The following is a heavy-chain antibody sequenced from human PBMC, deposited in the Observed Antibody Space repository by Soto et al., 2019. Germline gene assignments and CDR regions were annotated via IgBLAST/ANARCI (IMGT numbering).Heavy chain of an antibody. V-gene: IGHV5-51*01. D-gene: IGHD3-22*01. Sequence: GESLKISCKGSGYSFTSYWIGWVRQMPGKGLEWMGIIYPGDSDTRYSPSFQGQVTISADKSISTSYLQWSSLKASDTAMYYCARLTYYYDSSGYSRYYWFDPYGQGFLVTVSA. CDR3: ARLTYYYDSSGYSRYYWFDP. J-gene: IGHJ5*02. CDR1: GYSFTSYW. CDR2: IYPGDSDT.